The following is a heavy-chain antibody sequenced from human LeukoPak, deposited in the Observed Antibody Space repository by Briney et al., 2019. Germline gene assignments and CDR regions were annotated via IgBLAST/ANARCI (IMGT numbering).Heavy chain of an antibody. D-gene: IGHD6-13*01. CDR1: GDSISSYY. J-gene: IGHJ5*02. CDR2: IYYSGST. Sequence: SETLSLTCTVAGDSISSYYWSWIRQPPGKGLEWIGYIYYSGSTNYKPSLKSRVTISVDTSKNQFSLKLSSVTAADTAVYYCARVFAMKQQLRFPWFDPWGQGTLVTVSS. CDR3: ARVFAMKQQLRFPWFDP. V-gene: IGHV4-59*01.